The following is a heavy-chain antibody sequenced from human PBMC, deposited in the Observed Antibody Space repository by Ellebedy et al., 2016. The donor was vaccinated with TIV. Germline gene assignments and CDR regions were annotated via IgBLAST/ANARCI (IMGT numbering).Heavy chain of an antibody. CDR1: GFTFSSYW. V-gene: IGHV3-7*01. CDR3: NCGGDAEDY. CDR2: IKQDGGEK. J-gene: IGHJ4*02. Sequence: GESLKISXAASGFTFSSYWMSWVRQAPGKGLEWVANIKQDGGEKYYVDSVKGRFTISRDNSKNTLYLQMNSLRAEDTAVYYCNCGGDAEDYWGQGTLVTVSS. D-gene: IGHD2-21*02.